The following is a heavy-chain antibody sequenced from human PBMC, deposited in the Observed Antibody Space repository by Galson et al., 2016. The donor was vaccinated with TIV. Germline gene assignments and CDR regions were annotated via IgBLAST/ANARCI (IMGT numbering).Heavy chain of an antibody. V-gene: IGHV1-69*13. CDR2: IISIFRTA. D-gene: IGHD5-24*01. CDR3: ARRTDGHLYDYYGMDG. Sequence: SVKVSCKASGGIFSGYAINWVRQAPGQGLEWMGRIISIFRTANYAEKFQGRVTITADDSTNTVHMALSSLKSEDTSVYYCARRTDGHLYDYYGMDGWGQGTTVIVSS. CDR1: GGIFSGYA. J-gene: IGHJ6*02.